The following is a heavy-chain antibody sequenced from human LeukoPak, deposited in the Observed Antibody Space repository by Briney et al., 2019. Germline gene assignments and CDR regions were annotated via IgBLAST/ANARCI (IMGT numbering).Heavy chain of an antibody. J-gene: IGHJ5*02. CDR1: GFTFSGSA. Sequence: PGGSLRLSCAASGFTFSGSAMHWVRQASGKGLEWVGRIRSKANSYATAYAASVKGRFTISRDDSKNTAYLQMNSLKTEDTAVYYCTSSIVGAQNWFDPWGQGTLVTVSS. D-gene: IGHD1-26*01. CDR2: IRSKANSYAT. CDR3: TSSIVGAQNWFDP. V-gene: IGHV3-73*01.